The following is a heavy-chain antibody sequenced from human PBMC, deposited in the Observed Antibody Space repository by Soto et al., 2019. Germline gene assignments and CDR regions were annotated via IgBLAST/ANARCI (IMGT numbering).Heavy chain of an antibody. CDR2: IYYSGST. J-gene: IGHJ4*02. CDR1: GGSISSGGYY. Sequence: QVQLQESGPGLVKPSQTLSLTCTVSGGSISSGGYYWSWIRQHPGKGLEWIGYIYYSGSTYYNPSLKSRVTISVDTSKNQSSLKLSCVTAADTAVYYCARVYCSGGSCYEFDYWGQGTLVTVSS. V-gene: IGHV4-31*03. CDR3: ARVYCSGGSCYEFDY. D-gene: IGHD2-15*01.